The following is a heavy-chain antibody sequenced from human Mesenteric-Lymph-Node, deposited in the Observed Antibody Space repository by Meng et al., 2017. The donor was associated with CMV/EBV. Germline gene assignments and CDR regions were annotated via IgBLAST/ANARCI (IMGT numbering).Heavy chain of an antibody. Sequence: SETLSLTCTVSGYSISTFSYWGWIRQPPGKGLEWIGTVYHSGTAYYNPSLQGRVSISVDTSNNQFSLKLNSVTAADTAVYYCARVIVVVPAASYYYYGMDVWGQGTTVTVSS. V-gene: IGHV4-38-2*02. D-gene: IGHD2-2*01. CDR3: ARVIVVVPAASYYYYGMDV. J-gene: IGHJ6*02. CDR1: GYSISTFSY. CDR2: VYHSGTA.